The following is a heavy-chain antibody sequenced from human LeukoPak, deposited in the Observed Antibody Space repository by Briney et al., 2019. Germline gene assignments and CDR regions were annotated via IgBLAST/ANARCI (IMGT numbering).Heavy chain of an antibody. J-gene: IGHJ4*02. CDR3: ARDKVLLWFGGNDY. CDR1: GFASSSYS. D-gene: IGHD3-10*01. Sequence: VGSLRLSCAVSGFASSSYSMNCGRQAPGKGVGWVSYISSSSSTIYNADSVKGRLTISRDNDKNSLYLQMNSLRAEDTAVYYCARDKVLLWFGGNDYWGQGTLVTVSS. CDR2: ISSSSSTI. V-gene: IGHV3-48*01.